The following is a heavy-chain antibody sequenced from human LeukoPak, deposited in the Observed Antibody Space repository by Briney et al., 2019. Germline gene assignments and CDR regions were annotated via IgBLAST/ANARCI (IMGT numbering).Heavy chain of an antibody. Sequence: ASVKVSCKASGYTFTSYYIHWVRQAPGQGLEWMGWINPNSGGTNYAQKFQGRVTMTRDTSITTAYLEVSRLTSDDTAVYYCATLPFNSRNTDYWGQGTLVTVSS. V-gene: IGHV1-2*02. CDR3: ATLPFNSRNTDY. CDR1: GYTFTSYY. CDR2: INPNSGGT. J-gene: IGHJ4*02. D-gene: IGHD1/OR15-1a*01.